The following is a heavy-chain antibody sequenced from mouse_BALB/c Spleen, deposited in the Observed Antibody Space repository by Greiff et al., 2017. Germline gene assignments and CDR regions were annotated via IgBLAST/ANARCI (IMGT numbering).Heavy chain of an antibody. CDR2: IWSGGST. J-gene: IGHJ4*01. CDR1: GFSLTSYG. D-gene: IGHD2-14*01. Sequence: VKLMESGPGLVQPSQSLSITCTVSGFSLTSYGVHWVRQSPGKGLEWLGVIWSGGSTDYNAAFISRLSISKDNSKSQVFFKMNSLQADDTAIYYCARERYYRYDYAMDYWGQGTSVTVSS. CDR3: ARERYYRYDYAMDY. V-gene: IGHV2-4-1*01.